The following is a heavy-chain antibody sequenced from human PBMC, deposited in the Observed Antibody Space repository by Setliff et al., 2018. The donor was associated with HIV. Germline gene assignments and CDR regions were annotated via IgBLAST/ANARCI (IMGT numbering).Heavy chain of an antibody. Sequence: PSETLSLTCAVSGGSISSSNWWSWVRQPPGKGLEWIGEIYHSGSTNYNPSLKSRVTISVDKSKNQFSLKLSSVTAADTAVYYCAREIQASLDPPYGYNYFDPWGQGILVTVSS. V-gene: IGHV4-4*02. CDR2: IYHSGST. CDR1: GGSISSSNW. D-gene: IGHD3-9*01. J-gene: IGHJ5*02. CDR3: AREIQASLDPPYGYNYFDP.